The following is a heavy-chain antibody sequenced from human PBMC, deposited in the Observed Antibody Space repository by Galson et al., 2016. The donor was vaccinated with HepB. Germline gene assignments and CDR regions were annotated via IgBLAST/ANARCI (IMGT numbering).Heavy chain of an antibody. D-gene: IGHD5-12*01. CDR3: ASSPGGYGQVDC. J-gene: IGHJ4*02. V-gene: IGHV4-39*07. CDR2: ISNSGNT. Sequence: ETLSLTCTVSGGSIASSRYYWGWIRQPPGKGLEWVGSISNSGNTYYNVPLKSRVTVSVDTSKSPFSLKLSSVAAADTAVYYSASSPGGYGQVDCWGQGTLVTVSS. CDR1: GGSIASSRYY.